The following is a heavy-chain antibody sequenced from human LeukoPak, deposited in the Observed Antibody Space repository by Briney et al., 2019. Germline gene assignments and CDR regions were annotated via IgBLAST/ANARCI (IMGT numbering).Heavy chain of an antibody. J-gene: IGHJ4*02. D-gene: IGHD3-10*01. V-gene: IGHV4-34*01. CDR2: INHCGST. Sequence: SETLSLTCAVYGGSFSGYYWSWIRQPPGKGLEWIGEINHCGSTNYNPSLKSRVTISVDTSKNQFSLKLSSVTAADTAVYYCARGSLLWFGELSALGYWGQGTLVTVSS. CDR1: GGSFSGYY. CDR3: ARGSLLWFGELSALGY.